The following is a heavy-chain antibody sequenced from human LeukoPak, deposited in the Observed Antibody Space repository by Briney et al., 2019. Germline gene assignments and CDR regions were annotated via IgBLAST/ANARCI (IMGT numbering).Heavy chain of an antibody. CDR2: INWDGGST. D-gene: IGHD6-19*01. CDR3: ARIAMAGIGDGFDI. J-gene: IGHJ3*02. CDR1: GFTFDDYD. V-gene: IGHV3-20*04. Sequence: GGSLRLSCAASGFTFDDYDMSWVRQAPGKGLEWVSGINWDGGSTGYADSVKGRFTISRDNARNSLYLQMNSLRAEDTALYYCARIAMAGIGDGFDIWGQGTMVTVSS.